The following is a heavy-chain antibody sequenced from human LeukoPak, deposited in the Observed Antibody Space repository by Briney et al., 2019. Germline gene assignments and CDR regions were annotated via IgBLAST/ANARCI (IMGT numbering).Heavy chain of an antibody. V-gene: IGHV3-20*04. CDR2: INWNGGST. Sequence: GGSLRLSCAASVLILHDYGKSWVRQAPGKGLEWVSGINWNGGSTGYADSVKGRFTISRDNAKNSLYLQMNSLRAEDTALYYCARDQKNYYYMDVWGKGTTVTVSS. J-gene: IGHJ6*03. CDR3: ARDQKNYYYMDV. CDR1: VLILHDYG.